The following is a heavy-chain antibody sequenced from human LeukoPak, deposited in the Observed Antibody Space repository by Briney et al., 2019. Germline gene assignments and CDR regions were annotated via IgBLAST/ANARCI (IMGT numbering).Heavy chain of an antibody. D-gene: IGHD5-18*01. CDR2: IYTSGST. J-gene: IGHJ4*02. CDR3: ARDIRGYSYGYSFDY. V-gene: IGHV4-4*07. CDR1: GGSISSYY. Sequence: SETLSLTCTVSGGSISSYYWSWLRQPAGKGLEWIGRIYTSGSTNYNPSLKSRVTMSVDTSKNQFSLKLSSVTAADTAVCYCARDIRGYSYGYSFDYWGQGTLVTVSS.